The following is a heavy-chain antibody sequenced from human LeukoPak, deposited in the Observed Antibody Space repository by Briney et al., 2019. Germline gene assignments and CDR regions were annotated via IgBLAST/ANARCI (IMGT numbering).Heavy chain of an antibody. J-gene: IGHJ4*02. Sequence: PSETLSLTCTVSGYSISSGYYWGWIRQPPGKGLEWIGSIYLSGNTYYNPSLKSRVTISVDMSKNQFSVKLTSVTAADTAVYYCARGGDYYDSSGPYYFDYRGQGTLVTVSS. CDR3: ARGGDYYDSSGPYYFDY. CDR1: GYSISSGYY. V-gene: IGHV4-38-2*02. D-gene: IGHD3-22*01. CDR2: IYLSGNT.